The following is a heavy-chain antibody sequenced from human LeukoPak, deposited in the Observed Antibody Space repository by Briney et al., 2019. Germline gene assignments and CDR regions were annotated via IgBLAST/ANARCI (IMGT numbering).Heavy chain of an antibody. J-gene: IGHJ4*01. CDR1: GYTFTSYD. D-gene: IGHD2-2*01. Sequence: AASVKVSCKASGYTFTSYDINWVRQATGQGLEWMGWMNPNSGNTGYAQKFQGRVTMTRNTSISTAYMELSSLRSEDTAVYYCARIGHDLYQTFDFWGNGNLITVSS. CDR2: MNPNSGNT. CDR3: ARIGHDLYQTFDF. V-gene: IGHV1-8*01.